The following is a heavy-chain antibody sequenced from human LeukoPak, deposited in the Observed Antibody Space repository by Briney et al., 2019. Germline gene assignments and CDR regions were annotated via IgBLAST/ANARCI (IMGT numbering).Heavy chain of an antibody. CDR3: ASGGYYDSSGYYIVQFDY. D-gene: IGHD3-22*01. V-gene: IGHV4-59*01. J-gene: IGHJ4*02. Sequence: QTSETLSLTCTVSGGSISSYYWSWLRQPPGKGLEWIGYIYYSGSTNYNPSLKSRVTISVDTSKNQFSLKLSSVTAADTAVYYCASGGYYDSSGYYIVQFDYWGQGTLVTVSS. CDR1: GGSISSYY. CDR2: IYYSGST.